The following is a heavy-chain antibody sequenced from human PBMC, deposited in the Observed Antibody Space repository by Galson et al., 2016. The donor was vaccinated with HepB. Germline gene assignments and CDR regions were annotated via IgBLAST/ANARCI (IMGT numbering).Heavy chain of an antibody. Sequence: SLRLSCAASGFPLSSYAMYWVRQAPGKGLEFVSAITIYGGRTHYADSVKGRFTLSRDDSKNTLNLQMSRLRTEDTAVYYCVRGRVNDFWSGYTERATHYFDSWGQGNLVTVSS. J-gene: IGHJ4*02. CDR2: ITIYGGRT. CDR1: GFPLSSYA. CDR3: VRGRVNDFWSGYTERATHYFDS. V-gene: IGHV3-64D*06. D-gene: IGHD3-3*01.